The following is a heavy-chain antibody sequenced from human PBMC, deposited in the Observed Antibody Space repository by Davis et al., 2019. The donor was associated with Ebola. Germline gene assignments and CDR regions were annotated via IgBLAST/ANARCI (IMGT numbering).Heavy chain of an antibody. D-gene: IGHD3-9*01. V-gene: IGHV4-34*01. CDR3: ARETYDRWDDWFDP. CDR1: GGSFSGYY. J-gene: IGHJ5*02. CDR2: INHSGST. Sequence: PSETLSLTCAVYGGSFSGYYWSWIRQPPGKGLEWIGEINHSGSTNYNPSLKSRVTISVDTSKNQFSLKLRSVSAADTAVYYCARETYDRWDDWFDPWGQGTLVTVSP.